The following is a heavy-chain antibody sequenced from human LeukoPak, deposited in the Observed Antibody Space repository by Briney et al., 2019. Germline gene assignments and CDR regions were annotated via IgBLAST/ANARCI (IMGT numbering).Heavy chain of an antibody. CDR3: ARRRSEEFDFDC. CDR2: ISGYNGNT. Sequence: ASVKVSCKASGYIFSTYGISWVRQAPGQGLEWMGCISGYNGNTNYAQKLQGRITMTTDTSTSTAYMELRSLRSDDTAVYYCARRRSEEFDFDCWGQGTLVTVSS. V-gene: IGHV1-18*01. J-gene: IGHJ4*02. D-gene: IGHD6-19*01. CDR1: GYIFSTYG.